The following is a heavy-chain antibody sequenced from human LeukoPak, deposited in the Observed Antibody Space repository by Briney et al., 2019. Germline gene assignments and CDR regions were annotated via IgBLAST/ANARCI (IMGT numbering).Heavy chain of an antibody. Sequence: RGSLRLSCAASGFTFSSYAMSWVRQAPGKGLEWVSAISGSGGSTYYADSVKGRFTISRDNSKNTLYLQMNSLRAEDTAVYYCAKAHSGSYYRDAFDIWGQGTMVTVSS. J-gene: IGHJ3*02. CDR2: ISGSGGST. CDR1: GFTFSSYA. CDR3: AKAHSGSYYRDAFDI. V-gene: IGHV3-23*01. D-gene: IGHD1-26*01.